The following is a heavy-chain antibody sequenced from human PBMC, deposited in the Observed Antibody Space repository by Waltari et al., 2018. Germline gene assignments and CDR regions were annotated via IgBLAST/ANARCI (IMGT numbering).Heavy chain of an antibody. Sequence: QVQLQESGPGLVKPSETLSLTCTVSGGSISSYFWLWIRQPPGKGLEWIWYIYYSGSTNYNPSLKSRVTISVDTSKNQFSLKLSSVTAADTAVYYCARGSSGGIAARANWFDPWGQETLVTVSS. CDR1: GGSISSYF. V-gene: IGHV4-59*01. CDR2: IYYSGST. CDR3: ARGSSGGIAARANWFDP. D-gene: IGHD6-6*01. J-gene: IGHJ5*02.